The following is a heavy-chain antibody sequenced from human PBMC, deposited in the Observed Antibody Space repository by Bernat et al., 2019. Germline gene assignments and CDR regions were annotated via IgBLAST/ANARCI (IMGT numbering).Heavy chain of an antibody. Sequence: QLQLQESGPGLVKPSETLSLTCTVSGGSISSSSYYWGWIRQPPGKGLEWIGSIYYSGSTYYNPSLKSRVTISVDTSKNQFSLKLSSVTAADTAVYYCARSRGTKWELLGFDYWGQGTLVTVSS. CDR2: IYYSGST. D-gene: IGHD1-26*01. CDR1: GGSISSSSYY. J-gene: IGHJ4*02. CDR3: ARSRGTKWELLGFDY. V-gene: IGHV4-39*01.